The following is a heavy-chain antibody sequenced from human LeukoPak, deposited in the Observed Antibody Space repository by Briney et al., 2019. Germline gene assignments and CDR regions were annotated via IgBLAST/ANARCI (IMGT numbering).Heavy chain of an antibody. V-gene: IGHV4-59*01. CDR2: IYYSGST. J-gene: IGHJ6*03. Sequence: PPETLSLTCTVSGGSISSYYWSWIRQPPGKGLEWIGYIYYSGSTNYNPSLKSRVTISVDTSKNQFSLKLSSVTAADTAVYYCARSYSSSSLGYYYYYMDVWGKGTTVTVSS. CDR1: GGSISSYY. D-gene: IGHD6-6*01. CDR3: ARSYSSSSLGYYYYYMDV.